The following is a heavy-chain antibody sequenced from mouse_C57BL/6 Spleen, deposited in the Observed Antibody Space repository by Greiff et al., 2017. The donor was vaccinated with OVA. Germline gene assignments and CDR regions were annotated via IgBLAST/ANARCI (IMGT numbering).Heavy chain of an antibody. CDR1: GYTFTSYW. V-gene: IGHV1-53*01. Sequence: VQLQQSGTELVKPGASVKLSCKASGYTFTSYWMHWVKQRPGQGLEWIGNINPSNGGTNYNEKFKSKATLTVDKSSSTAYMQLSSLTSEDSAVYYCARAGYYYGSRYWYFDVWGTGTTVTVSS. CDR3: ARAGYYYGSRYWYFDV. D-gene: IGHD1-1*01. CDR2: INPSNGGT. J-gene: IGHJ1*03.